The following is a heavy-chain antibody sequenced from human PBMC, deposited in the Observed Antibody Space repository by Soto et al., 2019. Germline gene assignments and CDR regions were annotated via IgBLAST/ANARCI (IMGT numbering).Heavy chain of an antibody. D-gene: IGHD1-1*01. CDR2: ISGGADTI. V-gene: IGHV3-23*01. CDR1: GFSFDTYV. CDR3: ANTGGGLIDY. Sequence: EVQLLESGGGLVQPGGSLRLSCAASGFSFDTYVMSWVRQAPGKGLEWVSCISGGADTIYYAESVKGRFTISRDNSKNTLYLQMNSLRAEDTGVYYCANTGGGLIDYWGQGSLVTVSS. J-gene: IGHJ4*02.